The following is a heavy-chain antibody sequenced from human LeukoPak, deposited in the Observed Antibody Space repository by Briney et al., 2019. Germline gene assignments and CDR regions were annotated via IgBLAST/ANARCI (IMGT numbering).Heavy chain of an antibody. CDR3: VTELPRHYDSSGDY. J-gene: IGHJ4*02. CDR1: RFTFSNYA. V-gene: IGHV3-23*01. CDR2: ISGPGGST. Sequence: GGSLRLSCVGSRFTFSNYAMTWVRQAPGKGLEWVSAISGPGGSTYYADSVKGRFTISRDNSNNTLYLQMNSVTAEDTAVYYCVTELPRHYDSSGDYWGQGTLVTVST. D-gene: IGHD3-22*01.